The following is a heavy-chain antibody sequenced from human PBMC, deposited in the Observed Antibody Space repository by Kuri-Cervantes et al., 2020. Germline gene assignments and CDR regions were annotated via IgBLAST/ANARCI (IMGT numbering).Heavy chain of an antibody. J-gene: IGHJ3*02. D-gene: IGHD3-22*01. V-gene: IGHV1-46*01. Sequence: ASVQVSCKASVYMFTGYYMHWVRQAPGQGLEWMGIITPSGGSTSYAQKFQGRVTMTRDTSTSTVYVELSSLRSEDTAVYYCARTDYYDSSGYYCGLGAFDIWGQGTMVTVSS. CDR3: ARTDYYDSSGYYCGLGAFDI. CDR1: VYMFTGYY. CDR2: ITPSGGST.